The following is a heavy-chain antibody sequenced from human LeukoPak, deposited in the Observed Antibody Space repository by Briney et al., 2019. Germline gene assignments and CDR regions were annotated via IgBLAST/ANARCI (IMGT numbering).Heavy chain of an antibody. CDR3: ARLSGLSRIAAAGQDWFDP. Sequence: GGSLRLSCAASGGTFSSYAISWVRQAPGQGLEWMGGIIPIFGTANYAQKFQGRVTITADESTSTAYMELSSLRSEDTAVYYCARLSGLSRIAAAGQDWFDPWGQGTLVTVSS. V-gene: IGHV1-69*01. D-gene: IGHD6-13*01. CDR1: GGTFSSYA. CDR2: IIPIFGTA. J-gene: IGHJ5*02.